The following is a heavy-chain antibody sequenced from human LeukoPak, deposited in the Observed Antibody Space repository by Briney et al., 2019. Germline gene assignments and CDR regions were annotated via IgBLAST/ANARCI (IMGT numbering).Heavy chain of an antibody. CDR2: ISGSGGST. CDR1: GFIFSAYG. J-gene: IGHJ4*02. CDR3: AKVPYYDFWSGYYSY. Sequence: GGSLRLSCAASGFIFSAYGMHWVRQAPGKGLEWVSAISGSGGSTYYADSVKGRFTISRDNSKNTLYLQMNSLRAEDTAVYYCAKVPYYDFWSGYYSYWGQGTLVTVSS. V-gene: IGHV3-23*01. D-gene: IGHD3-3*01.